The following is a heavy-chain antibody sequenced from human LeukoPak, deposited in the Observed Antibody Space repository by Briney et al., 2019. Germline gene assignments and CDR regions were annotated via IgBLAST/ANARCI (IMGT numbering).Heavy chain of an antibody. CDR1: GYSFTTSW. J-gene: IGHJ4*02. CDR2: MYPGDSDT. D-gene: IGHD3-16*02. V-gene: IGHV5-51*01. CDR3: ARLRRSDDYVWGSHLDY. Sequence: GESLKISCKGSGYSFTTSWIGWVRQMPGKGLEWMGIMYPGDSDTRFSPSFQGQVTMSADKSISTAYLQWSSLKSSDTAMYYCARLRRSDDYVWGSHLDYWGQGTLVTVSS.